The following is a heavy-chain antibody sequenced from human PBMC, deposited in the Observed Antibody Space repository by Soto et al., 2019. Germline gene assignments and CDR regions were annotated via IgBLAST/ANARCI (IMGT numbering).Heavy chain of an antibody. D-gene: IGHD6-13*01. CDR1: GFTFSSYA. CDR2: ISGSGGST. J-gene: IGHJ4*02. CDR3: ARGMADFDY. Sequence: PVGSLRLSCAASGFTFSSYAMSWVRQAPGKGLEWVSTISGSGGSTYYADSVKGRFTISRDNSKNTLYLQMNSLRAEDTAVYYCARGMADFDYWGQGTLVTVSS. V-gene: IGHV3-23*01.